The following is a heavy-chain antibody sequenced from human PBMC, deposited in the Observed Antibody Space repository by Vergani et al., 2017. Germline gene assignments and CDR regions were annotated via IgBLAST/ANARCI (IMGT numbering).Heavy chain of an antibody. CDR1: GGSFSGYY. CDR3: ARGGGANWFDP. CDR2: INHSGST. D-gene: IGHD1-26*01. J-gene: IGHJ5*02. Sequence: QVQLQQWGAGLLKPSETLSLTCAVYGGSFSGYYWSWVRQPPGKGLEWIGEINHSGSTNYNPSLKSRVTISVDTSKNQFSLKLSSVTAAATAVYYCARGGGANWFDPWGQGTLVTVSS. V-gene: IGHV4-34*01.